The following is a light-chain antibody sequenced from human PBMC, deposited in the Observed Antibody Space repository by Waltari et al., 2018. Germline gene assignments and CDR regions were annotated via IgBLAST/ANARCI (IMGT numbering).Light chain of an antibody. J-gene: IGKJ1*01. CDR3: QHYVRLPAT. CDR1: QSVSRA. V-gene: IGKV3-20*01. Sequence: EIVLTQSPGTLSLSPGERATLSCRASQSVSRALAWYQQKPGQAPRLLISGASNRATGIPDRFSGSGSGTDFSLTISSLEPEDFAVYYCQHYVRLPATFGQGTKVVIK. CDR2: GAS.